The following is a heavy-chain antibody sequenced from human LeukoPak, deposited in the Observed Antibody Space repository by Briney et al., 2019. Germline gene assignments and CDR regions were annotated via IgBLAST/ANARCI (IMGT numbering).Heavy chain of an antibody. Sequence: ASVTVSCTASGYTFTSYGISWVRQAPGQGLEWMGWISAYNGNTNYAQKLQGRVTMTTDTSTSTAYMELRSLRSDDTAVYYCARGGIVVVTATTIRYYYYGMDVWGQGTTVTVSS. CDR1: GYTFTSYG. D-gene: IGHD2-21*02. CDR3: ARGGIVVVTATTIRYYYYGMDV. V-gene: IGHV1-18*01. CDR2: ISAYNGNT. J-gene: IGHJ6*02.